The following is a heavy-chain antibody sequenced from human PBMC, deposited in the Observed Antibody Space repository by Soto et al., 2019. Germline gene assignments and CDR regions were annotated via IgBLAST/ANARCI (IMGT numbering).Heavy chain of an antibody. CDR3: AREGVGRDYGESFDY. D-gene: IGHD4-17*01. CDR2: INGNSRYI. J-gene: IGHJ4*02. CDR1: GFTFSTYL. V-gene: IGHV3-21*06. Sequence: GGSLRPASAASGFTFSTYLMNWVRQAPGRGLEWVSSINGNSRYIYYGDSVKGRFTISRDNAKNSLYLQINSLRDEDTAVYYCAREGVGRDYGESFDYWGQGT.